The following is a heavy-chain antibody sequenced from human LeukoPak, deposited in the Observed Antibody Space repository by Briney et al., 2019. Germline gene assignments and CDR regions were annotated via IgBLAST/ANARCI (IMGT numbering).Heavy chain of an antibody. V-gene: IGHV1-2*02. CDR1: VYTFTGYY. CDR3: ARGHCSRTRCYSRKNWFDP. Sequence: ASVKVSCKASVYTFTGYYMHGVRQAPGQGLEGMGGINPNRGGKNYAQKFQGRVTMNRETYIRTAYMELSRLRSDDPAVYYCARGHCSRTRCYSRKNWFDPWPQSTLVTLSS. CDR2: INPNRGGK. D-gene: IGHD2-2*01. J-gene: IGHJ5*02.